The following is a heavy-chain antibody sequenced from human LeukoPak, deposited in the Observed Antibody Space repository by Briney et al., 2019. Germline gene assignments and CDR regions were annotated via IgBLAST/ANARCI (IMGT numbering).Heavy chain of an antibody. CDR1: GYTFTGYY. Sequence: GASVKVSCKASGYTFTGYYMHWVRQAPGQGLEWMGWINPNSGGTNYAQKFQGRVTMTGDTSISTAYMELSRLRSDDTAVYYCARVNSGGYWFDPWGQGTLVTVSS. J-gene: IGHJ5*02. V-gene: IGHV1-2*02. CDR2: INPNSGGT. CDR3: ARVNSGGYWFDP. D-gene: IGHD3-10*01.